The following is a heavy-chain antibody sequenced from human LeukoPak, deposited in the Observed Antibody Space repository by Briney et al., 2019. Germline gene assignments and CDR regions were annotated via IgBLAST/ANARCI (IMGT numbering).Heavy chain of an antibody. D-gene: IGHD6-13*01. J-gene: IGHJ4*02. CDR2: FDPEDGET. CDR3: ATAFGAAGTGPDTPDY. V-gene: IGHV1-24*01. Sequence: ASVKVSCKVSGYTLTELSMHWVRQAPGKGLEWMGGFDPEDGETIYAQKFQGRVTMTEDTSTDTAYMELSSLRSEDTAVYYCATAFGAAGTGPDTPDYWGQGTLVTVSS. CDR1: GYTLTELS.